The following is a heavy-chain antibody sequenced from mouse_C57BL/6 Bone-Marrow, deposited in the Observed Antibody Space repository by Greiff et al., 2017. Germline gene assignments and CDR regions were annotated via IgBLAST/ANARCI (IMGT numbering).Heavy chain of an antibody. J-gene: IGHJ3*01. CDR2: IDPANGNT. CDR3: ASAYYSNYVAWFAY. Sequence: EVQLQESVAELVRPGASVKLSCTASGFNIKNTYMHWVKQRPEQGLEWIGRIDPANGNTKYAPKFQGKATITADTSSNTAYLQLSRLTSEDTAIYYCASAYYSNYVAWFAYWGQGTLVTVSA. V-gene: IGHV14-3*01. D-gene: IGHD2-5*01. CDR1: GFNIKNTY.